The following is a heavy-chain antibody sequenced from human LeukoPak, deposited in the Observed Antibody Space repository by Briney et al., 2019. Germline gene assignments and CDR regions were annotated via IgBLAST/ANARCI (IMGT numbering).Heavy chain of an antibody. J-gene: IGHJ4*02. D-gene: IGHD2-2*01. V-gene: IGHV4-34*01. CDR1: GGSFSGYY. CDR2: INHSGST. Sequence: SETLSLTCAVYGGSFSGYYWSWIRQPPGKGLEWIGEINHSGSTNYNPSLKSRVTISVDTSKNQFSLKLSSVTAADTAVYYCARGLGEPAATNYWGQGTLVTVSS. CDR3: ARGLGEPAATNY.